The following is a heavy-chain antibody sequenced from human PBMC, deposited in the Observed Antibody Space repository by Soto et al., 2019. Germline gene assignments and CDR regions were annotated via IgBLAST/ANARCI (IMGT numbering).Heavy chain of an antibody. D-gene: IGHD5-12*01. Sequence: SVKVSCKAYGGTFSSYAISWVRQAPGQGLEWMGRIVVISGKTDYAQKFYKRVTLTRHMSTSTVYMEVRSLTFEDTAIYYWTSEDVATGLVWGPGSLVTVSS. CDR3: TSEDVATGLV. CDR2: IVVISGKT. J-gene: IGHJ4*02. CDR1: GGTFSSYA. V-gene: IGHV1-58*02.